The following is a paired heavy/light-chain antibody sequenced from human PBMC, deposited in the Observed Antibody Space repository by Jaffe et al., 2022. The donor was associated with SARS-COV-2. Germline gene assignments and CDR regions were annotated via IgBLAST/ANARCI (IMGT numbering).Heavy chain of an antibody. D-gene: IGHD1-26*01. CDR1: GFTFTRHA. J-gene: IGHJ4*02. CDR2: ISNDGNQK. CDR3: AREGPVGSFDS. Sequence: QVQLVESGGGVVQPGGSLRVSCAASGFTFTRHAMYWVRQAPGQGLEWLAVISNDGNQKYYADSVKGRFTVSRDNSKNSLYLQMNSLRVEDTAVLFCAREGPVGSFDSWGQGTLVTVSS. V-gene: IGHV3-30*04.
Light chain of an antibody. Sequence: QSALTQPPSASGSPGQSVTISCTGTSSDVGGSNYVSWYQQYPGKAPKLMISEVNKRPSGVPDRFSGSKSGNTASLTVSGLQAEDEADYYCTSYAGNNNYVFGTGTKVTVL. J-gene: IGLJ1*01. CDR3: TSYAGNNNYV. CDR1: SSDVGGSNY. V-gene: IGLV2-8*01. CDR2: EVN.